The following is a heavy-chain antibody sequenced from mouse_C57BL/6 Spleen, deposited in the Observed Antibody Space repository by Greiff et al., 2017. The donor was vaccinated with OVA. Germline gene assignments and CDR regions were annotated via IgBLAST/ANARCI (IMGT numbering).Heavy chain of an antibody. CDR2: INYDGSST. Sequence: DVQLVESEGGLVQPGSSMKLSCTASGFTFSDYYMAWVRQVPEKGLEWVANINYDGSSTYYLDSLKSRFIISRDNAKNILYLQMSSLKSEDTATYYCARALYGNYDYWGQGTTLTVSS. CDR3: ARALYGNYDY. V-gene: IGHV5-16*01. CDR1: GFTFSDYY. D-gene: IGHD2-1*01. J-gene: IGHJ2*01.